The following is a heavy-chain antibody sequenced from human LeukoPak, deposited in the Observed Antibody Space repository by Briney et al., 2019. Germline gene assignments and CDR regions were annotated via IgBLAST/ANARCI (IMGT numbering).Heavy chain of an antibody. V-gene: IGHV4-39*01. CDR1: GGSISSSSYY. CDR2: IYYSGST. J-gene: IGHJ5*02. D-gene: IGHD3-10*01. Sequence: SETLSLTCTVSGGSISSSSYYWGWIRQPPGKGLEWIGSIYYSGSTYYNPSLKSRVTISVDTSKNQFSLKLSSVTAADTAVYYCARQHSEVISLVRGVVPSWFDPWGQGTLVTVSS. CDR3: ARQHSEVISLVRGVVPSWFDP.